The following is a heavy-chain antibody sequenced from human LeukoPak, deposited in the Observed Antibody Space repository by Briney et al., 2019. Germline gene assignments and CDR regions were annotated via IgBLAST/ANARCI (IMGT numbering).Heavy chain of an antibody. V-gene: IGHV1-46*01. Sequence: ASVKVSCKASGYTFTSYYMYWVRQAPGQGLEWMGIINPSGGSTSYAQKFQGRVTMTRDTSTSTVYMELSSLRSEDTAVYYCATRGLGGFKTYYFDYWGQGTLVTVSS. CDR3: ATRGLGGFKTYYFDY. D-gene: IGHD3-16*01. J-gene: IGHJ4*02. CDR2: INPSGGST. CDR1: GYTFTSYY.